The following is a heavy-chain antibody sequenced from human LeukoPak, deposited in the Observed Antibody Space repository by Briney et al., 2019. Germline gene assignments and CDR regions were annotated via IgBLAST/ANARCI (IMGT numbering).Heavy chain of an antibody. CDR3: TKPLARYDSSGYYPGYFDS. Sequence: GGSLRLSCAASGFTFRNYGMNWVRQAPGKGLEWVSGLVMSGGTANYADSVKGRFTISRDNSKNTLYLQMNSLRAEDTAVYYCTKPLARYDSSGYYPGYFDSWGQGTLVTVSS. CDR1: GFTFRNYG. CDR2: LVMSGGTA. V-gene: IGHV3-23*01. J-gene: IGHJ4*02. D-gene: IGHD3-22*01.